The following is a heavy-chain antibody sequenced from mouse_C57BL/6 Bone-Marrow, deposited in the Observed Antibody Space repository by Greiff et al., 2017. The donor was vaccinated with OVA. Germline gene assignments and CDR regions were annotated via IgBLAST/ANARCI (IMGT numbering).Heavy chain of an antibody. V-gene: IGHV1-53*01. CDR2: INPSNGGT. J-gene: IGHJ2*01. D-gene: IGHD1-1*01. Sequence: QVQLQQSGTELVKPGASVKLSCKASGYTFTSYWMHWVKQRPGQGLEWIGNINPSNGGTNYNEKFKSKATLTVDKSSSTAYMQLSSLTSEDSAVYDCARWGYYFDYFDYWGQGTTLTVSS. CDR3: ARWGYYFDYFDY. CDR1: GYTFTSYW.